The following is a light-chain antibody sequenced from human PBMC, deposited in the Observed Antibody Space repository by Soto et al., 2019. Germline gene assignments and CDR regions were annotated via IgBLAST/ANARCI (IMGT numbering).Light chain of an antibody. V-gene: IGKV1-12*01. CDR1: QGISSW. CDR2: AGS. Sequence: DIQMTQSPSSVSASVGDRVTITCRASQGISSWLGWYQQKPGKAPKLLLYAGSSLQSAVPPSFSGSGSGIDITLTISSLQPEDVATYCCQQGNSSPFTFGQGTRLEIK. CDR3: QQGNSSPFT. J-gene: IGKJ5*01.